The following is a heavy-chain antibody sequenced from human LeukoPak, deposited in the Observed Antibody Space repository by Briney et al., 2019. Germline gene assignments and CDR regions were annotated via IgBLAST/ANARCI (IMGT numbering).Heavy chain of an antibody. J-gene: IGHJ4*02. CDR3: ARDGIIVGATSDYFDY. Sequence: GGSLRLSCAASGFTFSSYWMTWVRQAPGKGLEWVANIMQDGGEKYYVDSVKGRFTISRDNAKNSLYLQMNSLRAEDTAVYYCARDGIIVGATSDYFDYWGQGTLVTVSS. D-gene: IGHD1-26*01. CDR2: IMQDGGEK. CDR1: GFTFSSYW. V-gene: IGHV3-7*05.